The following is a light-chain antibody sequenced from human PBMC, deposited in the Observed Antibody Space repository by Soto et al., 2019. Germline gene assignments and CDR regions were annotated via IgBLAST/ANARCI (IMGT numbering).Light chain of an antibody. J-gene: IGLJ1*01. Sequence: QSVLTQPASVSGAPGQSITISCTGTSRDVGAYNYVSWYQHHPGKAPNRMIYEVSKRPSGVSKRFSGSKSGNSASRTISGLQAEDEAEYYCSAWTTSTSYVFGSGTKVTV. V-gene: IGLV2-14*01. CDR1: SRDVGAYNY. CDR3: SAWTTSTSYV. CDR2: EVS.